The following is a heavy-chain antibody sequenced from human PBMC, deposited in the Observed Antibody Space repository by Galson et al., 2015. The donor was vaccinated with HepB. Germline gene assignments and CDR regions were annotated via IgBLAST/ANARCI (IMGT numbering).Heavy chain of an antibody. J-gene: IGHJ4*02. Sequence: SLRLSCAASGFTFSSYGMHWVRQAPGKGLEWVAAISHDGNNKYYVDSVKGRFTISRDNSKTTLYLQMSSLRAEDTAVYFCAKLRRQWELPGLIDYWGQGILVTVSS. V-gene: IGHV3-30*18. D-gene: IGHD1-26*01. CDR3: AKLRRQWELPGLIDY. CDR1: GFTFSSYG. CDR2: ISHDGNNK.